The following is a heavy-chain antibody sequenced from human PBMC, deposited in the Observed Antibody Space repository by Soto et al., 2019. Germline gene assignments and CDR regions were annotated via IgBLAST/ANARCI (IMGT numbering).Heavy chain of an antibody. J-gene: IGHJ5*02. CDR2: INPAGTIT. CDR3: PSDTFGIRDT. D-gene: IGHD3-16*01. CDR1: GFPFSHYW. Sequence: MQMVESGGGSVQPGGSLRLSCAASGFPFSHYWMHWVRQTPGKGLVWVSRINPAGTITNYADSVEGRFTISRDNADSALFLQMNRLGAEDTAKYYCPSDTFGIRDTWGQGTLVTVSS. V-gene: IGHV3-74*01.